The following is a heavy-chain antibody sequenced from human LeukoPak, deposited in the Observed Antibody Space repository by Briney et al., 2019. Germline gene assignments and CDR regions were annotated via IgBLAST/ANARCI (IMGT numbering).Heavy chain of an antibody. V-gene: IGHV3-7*01. D-gene: IGHD3-9*01. J-gene: IGHJ3*02. CDR2: IKQDGSEK. Sequence: GGSLRLSCAASGFTFSSYAMHWVRQAPGKGLEWVANIKQDGSEKYYVDSVKGRFTISRDNAKNSPYLQMNSLRAEDTAVYYCASQYYDILTGYSDDAFDIWGQGTMVTVSS. CDR3: ASQYYDILTGYSDDAFDI. CDR1: GFTFSSYA.